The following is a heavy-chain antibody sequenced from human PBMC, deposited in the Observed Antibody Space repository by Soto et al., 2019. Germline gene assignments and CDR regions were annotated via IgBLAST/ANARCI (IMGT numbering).Heavy chain of an antibody. CDR2: ISSSSSTI. J-gene: IGHJ4*02. D-gene: IGHD3-22*01. V-gene: IGHV3-48*02. CDR3: ASHAEGYYDSSGSQADY. Sequence: EVQLVESGGGLVQPGGSLRLSCAASGFTFSNYIMNWVRQAPGKGLEWGSYISSSSSTIYYADSVKGRFTISRDNAKKSLYLQMNSLRDEDTAVYYWASHAEGYYDSSGSQADYWGQGTLVTVSS. CDR1: GFTFSNYI.